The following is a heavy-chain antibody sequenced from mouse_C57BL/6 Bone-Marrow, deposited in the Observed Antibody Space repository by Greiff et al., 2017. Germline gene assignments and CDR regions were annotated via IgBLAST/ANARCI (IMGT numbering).Heavy chain of an antibody. J-gene: IGHJ2*01. CDR3: ASLEYYGSSLYYCDY. CDR1: GYTFTSYG. D-gene: IGHD1-1*01. V-gene: IGHV1-81*01. CDR2: IYPRSGNT. Sequence: QVQLQQSGAELARPGASVKLSCKASGYTFTSYGISWVKQSPGQGLEWIGAIYPRSGNTYYNEKFKGKATLTADKASSTAYMELRSLTSEDSAVYCCASLEYYGSSLYYCDYGGQGTTLTGSS.